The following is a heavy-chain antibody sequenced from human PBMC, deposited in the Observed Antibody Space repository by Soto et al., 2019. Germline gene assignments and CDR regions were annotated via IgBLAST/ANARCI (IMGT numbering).Heavy chain of an antibody. CDR2: IYYSGST. CDR1: GGSISSYY. Sequence: SETLSLTCTVSGGSISSYYWSWIRQPPGKGLEWIGYIYYSGSTNYNPSLKSRVTISVDKSTNQFSLKLSSVTAADTAVYYCARDLREYSAYNYDHAFYNWGQETLVTXSS. D-gene: IGHD5-12*01. J-gene: IGHJ4*02. CDR3: ARDLREYSAYNYDHAFYN. V-gene: IGHV4-59*01.